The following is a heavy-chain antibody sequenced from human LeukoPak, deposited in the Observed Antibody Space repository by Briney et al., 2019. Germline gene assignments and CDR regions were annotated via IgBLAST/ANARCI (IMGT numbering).Heavy chain of an antibody. CDR2: ISSSGSTI. D-gene: IGHD3-10*01. CDR1: GFTFSSYE. V-gene: IGHV3-48*03. Sequence: PGGSLRLSCAASGFTFSSYEMNWVRQAPGKGLEWVSYISSSGSTIYYADSVKGRFTISRDNAKNSLYLQMNSLRAEDTAVYYCASGHYYGSGDYFDYWGQGTLVTVSS. CDR3: ASGHYYGSGDYFDY. J-gene: IGHJ4*02.